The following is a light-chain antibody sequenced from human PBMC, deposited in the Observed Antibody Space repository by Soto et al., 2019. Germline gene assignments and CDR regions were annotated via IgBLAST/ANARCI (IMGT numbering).Light chain of an antibody. CDR1: QSVSSSY. CDR3: QQYGSSSGLT. V-gene: IGKV3-20*01. J-gene: IGKJ3*01. Sequence: EIVLTQSPGTLSLSPGERATLSCRASQSVSSSYLAWYQQKPGQAPRLLIYGAASRATGIPDRFSGSGSGTDFTLTISRLEPDDVAVYYCQQYGSSSGLTFGPGTKVDIK. CDR2: GAA.